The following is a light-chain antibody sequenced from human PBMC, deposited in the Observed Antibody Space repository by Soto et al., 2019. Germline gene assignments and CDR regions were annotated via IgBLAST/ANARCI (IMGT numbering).Light chain of an antibody. V-gene: IGKV3-20*01. CDR1: QSVSSSY. CDR2: GAS. Sequence: EIVLTQSPGTLSLPPGERATLSCWASQSVSSSYLAWYQQKPGQAHRLLIYGASSRATGIPDRFSGSGSGTDFTLTISRLEPEDFAVYYCQQYGSSPTWTFGQGTKLDIK. J-gene: IGKJ1*01. CDR3: QQYGSSPTWT.